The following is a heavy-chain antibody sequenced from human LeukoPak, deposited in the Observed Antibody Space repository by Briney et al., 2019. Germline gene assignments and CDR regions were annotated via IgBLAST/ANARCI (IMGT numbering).Heavy chain of an antibody. D-gene: IGHD3-10*01. V-gene: IGHV1-46*01. CDR2: INPSGGST. CDR3: ARTSMVRGVISPNFDY. J-gene: IGHJ4*02. CDR1: GYTFTSYY. Sequence: ASVKVSCKASGYTFTSYYIHWVRQAPGQGLEWMGIINPSGGSTSYAQKFQGTVTMARDTSTSTVYMELSSLRSEDTAVYYCARTSMVRGVISPNFDYWVQGTLVTVSS.